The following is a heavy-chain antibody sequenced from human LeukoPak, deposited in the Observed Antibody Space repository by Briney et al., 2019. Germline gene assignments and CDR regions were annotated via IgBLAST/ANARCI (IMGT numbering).Heavy chain of an antibody. CDR2: ILYDGSNK. CDR3: ARYHRYGSGAFDY. D-gene: IGHD3-10*01. CDR1: GFTFSSYG. J-gene: IGHJ4*02. V-gene: IGHV3-33*01. Sequence: GGSLRLSCAASGFTFSSYGVHCVREAPGGGRGWGTVILYDGSNKYYADSVKGRFTISRDNSKNTLYLQMNSLRAEDTAVYYCARYHRYGSGAFDYWGQGTMVTVSS.